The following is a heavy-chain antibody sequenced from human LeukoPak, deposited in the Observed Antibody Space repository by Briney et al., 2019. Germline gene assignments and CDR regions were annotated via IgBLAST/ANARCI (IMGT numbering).Heavy chain of an antibody. CDR2: INPSGGDT. D-gene: IGHD3-16*01. V-gene: IGHV1-46*01. Sequence: ASVKVSCKASGYIFTSYYMHWVRQAPGQGLEWMGIINPSGGDTAYAQKFQGRLSMTRDMSTSTVYMELSSLRSEDTAVYYCARTFYEQMPHFDYWGQGTLVTVSS. J-gene: IGHJ4*02. CDR1: GYIFTSYY. CDR3: ARTFYEQMPHFDY.